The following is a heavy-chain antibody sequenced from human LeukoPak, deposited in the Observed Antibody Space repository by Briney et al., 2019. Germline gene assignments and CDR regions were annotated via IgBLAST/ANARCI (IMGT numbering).Heavy chain of an antibody. J-gene: IGHJ4*02. Sequence: GGCLRLSCAASGFTFSSYGMHWVRQAPGKGLEWVAFIRYDGSNKYYADSVKGRFTISRDNSKNTLYLQMNSLRAEDTAVYYCARSMVNSFDYWGQGTLVTVSS. CDR3: ARSMVNSFDY. CDR1: GFTFSSYG. V-gene: IGHV3-30*02. D-gene: IGHD2/OR15-2a*01. CDR2: IRYDGSNK.